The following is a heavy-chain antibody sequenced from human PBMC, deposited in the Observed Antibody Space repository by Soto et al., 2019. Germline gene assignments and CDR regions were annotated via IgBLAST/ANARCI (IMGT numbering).Heavy chain of an antibody. J-gene: IGHJ6*02. V-gene: IGHV4-34*01. Sequence: SETLSLTCAVYGGSFIGYYWSWIRQPPGKGLEWIGEINHSGSTNYNPSLKSRVTISVDTSKNQFSLKLSSVTAADTAVYYCARLIAARPPRYGMDVWGQGTTVTVSS. D-gene: IGHD6-6*01. CDR1: GGSFIGYY. CDR2: INHSGST. CDR3: ARLIAARPPRYGMDV.